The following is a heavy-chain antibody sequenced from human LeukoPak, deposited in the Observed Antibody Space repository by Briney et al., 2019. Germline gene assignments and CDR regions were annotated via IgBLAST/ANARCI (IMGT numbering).Heavy chain of an antibody. CDR3: ARAGRATEAYCGGDCYSHYGMDV. CDR2: IIPIFGTA. J-gene: IGHJ6*02. D-gene: IGHD2-21*02. V-gene: IGHV1-69*01. Sequence: ASVKVSCKASGGTFSSYAISWVRQAPGQGLEWMGRIIPIFGTANYAQKFQGRVTITADESMSTAYMELSSLRSEDTAVYYCARAGRATEAYCGGDCYSHYGMDVWGQGTTVTVSS. CDR1: GGTFSSYA.